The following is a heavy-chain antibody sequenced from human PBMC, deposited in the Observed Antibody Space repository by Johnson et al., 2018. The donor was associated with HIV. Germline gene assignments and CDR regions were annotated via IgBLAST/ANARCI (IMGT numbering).Heavy chain of an antibody. CDR3: ARDRPYYYGSGDAFDI. V-gene: IGHV3-53*01. Sequence: EVQLVESGGGLIQPGGSLRLSCAASGFTVSSNYMSWVRQAPGKGLEWVSVIYSGGNTYYADSVNGRFTISRDNSKNTLYLQMNSLRAEDTAVYYCARDRPYYYGSGDAFDIWGQGTMVTVSS. D-gene: IGHD3-10*01. CDR2: IYSGGNT. J-gene: IGHJ3*02. CDR1: GFTVSSNY.